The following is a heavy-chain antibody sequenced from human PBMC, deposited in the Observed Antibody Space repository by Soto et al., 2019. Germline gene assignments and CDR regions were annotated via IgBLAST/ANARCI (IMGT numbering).Heavy chain of an antibody. Sequence: SETLSLTCTVSGGSISSGGYYWSWIRQHPGKGQEWIGYIYYSGSTYYNPSLKSRVTISVDTSKNQFSLELSSVTAADTAVYYCARDSGRYCSGGSCYRDYYYYMDVWGKGTTVTVSS. J-gene: IGHJ6*03. CDR2: IYYSGST. V-gene: IGHV4-31*03. CDR1: GGSISSGGYY. D-gene: IGHD2-15*01. CDR3: ARDSGRYCSGGSCYRDYYYYMDV.